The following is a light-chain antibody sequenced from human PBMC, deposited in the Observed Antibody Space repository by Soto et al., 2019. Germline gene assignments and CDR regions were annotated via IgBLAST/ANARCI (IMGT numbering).Light chain of an antibody. CDR2: EVS. CDR3: SSYTSSRTL. CDR1: SSDVGGYNY. V-gene: IGLV2-14*01. Sequence: QSVLTQPASVSGSPGQSITISCTGTSSDVGGYNYVSWYQQHPGKAPKLMIYEVSNRPSGVSNRFSGSKSGNTASLTISGLHAEDEADYYCSSYTSSRTLFGGGTKLTVL. J-gene: IGLJ2*01.